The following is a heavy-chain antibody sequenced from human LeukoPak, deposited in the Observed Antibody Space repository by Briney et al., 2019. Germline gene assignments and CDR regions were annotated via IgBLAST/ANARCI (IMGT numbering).Heavy chain of an antibody. V-gene: IGHV1-69*01. CDR1: GGTFSSYA. Sequence: GSSVRVSCKASGGTFSSYAISWVRQAPGQGLEWMGGIIPIFGTANYAQKFQGRVTITADESTSTAYMELSSLRSEDTAVYYCARRGVPYDSSGYLSDYWGQGTLVTVSS. CDR3: ARRGVPYDSSGYLSDY. CDR2: IIPIFGTA. J-gene: IGHJ4*02. D-gene: IGHD3-22*01.